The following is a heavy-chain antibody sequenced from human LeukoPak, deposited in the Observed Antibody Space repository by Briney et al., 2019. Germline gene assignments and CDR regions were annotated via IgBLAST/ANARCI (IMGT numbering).Heavy chain of an antibody. J-gene: IGHJ4*02. Sequence: GGSLRLSCAVSGFTFSSYEMIWVRQAPGKGLEWVSYISSSGTTIYYADSVKGRFTISRVNAKNSLHLQMNSLRVEDTAVYYCGRVWGSLAKSPIDYWGQGTLVTVSS. CDR3: GRVWGSLAKSPIDY. V-gene: IGHV3-48*03. CDR1: GFTFSSYE. CDR2: ISSSGTTI. D-gene: IGHD2-21*01.